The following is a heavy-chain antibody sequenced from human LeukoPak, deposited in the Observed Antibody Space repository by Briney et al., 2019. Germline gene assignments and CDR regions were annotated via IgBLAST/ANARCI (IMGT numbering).Heavy chain of an antibody. J-gene: IGHJ4*02. V-gene: IGHV4-61*02. CDR2: IYTSGST. CDR1: GGSISSGSYY. D-gene: IGHD3-22*01. CDR3: ARRFHYYDTSGYSYYFDY. Sequence: ASGTLSLTCTVSGGSISSGSYYWSWIRQPAGKGLEWIGRIYTSGSTNYNPSLKSRVTISVDTSKNHFSLKLSSVTAADTAVYYCARRFHYYDTSGYSYYFDYWGQGTLVTVSS.